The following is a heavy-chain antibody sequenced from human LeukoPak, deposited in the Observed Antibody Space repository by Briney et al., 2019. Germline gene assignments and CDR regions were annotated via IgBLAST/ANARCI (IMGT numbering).Heavy chain of an antibody. J-gene: IGHJ4*02. CDR3: AKVEVSQYNSGWYDY. D-gene: IGHD6-19*01. Sequence: GRSLRLSCAASGFTFGSYAMTWVRQAPGKGLEWVSGISGSATSASYADSVKGRFTISRDNSKNTLFLQMNSLRAEDSAVYYCAKVEVSQYNSGWYDYWGQGTLVTVSS. V-gene: IGHV3-23*01. CDR1: GFTFGSYA. CDR2: ISGSATSA.